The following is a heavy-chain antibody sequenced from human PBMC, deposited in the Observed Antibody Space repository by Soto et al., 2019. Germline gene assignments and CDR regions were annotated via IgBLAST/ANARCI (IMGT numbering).Heavy chain of an antibody. Sequence: ASVKVSCKASGYTFTSYGISWVRQAPGQGLEWMGWIGAYNGNTNYAQKLQGRVTMTTDTSTSTAYMELRSLRSDDTAVYYCAREGIAAAGTTAYYYGMDVWGQVXTVTVSS. V-gene: IGHV1-18*01. J-gene: IGHJ6*02. D-gene: IGHD6-13*01. CDR1: GYTFTSYG. CDR2: IGAYNGNT. CDR3: AREGIAAAGTTAYYYGMDV.